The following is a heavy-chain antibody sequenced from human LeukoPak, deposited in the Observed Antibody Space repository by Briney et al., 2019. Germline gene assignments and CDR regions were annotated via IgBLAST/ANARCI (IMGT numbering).Heavy chain of an antibody. CDR2: IYHSGST. Sequence: SETLSLTCAVSGGSISSGGYCWSWIRQPPGKGLEWIGYIYHSGSTYYNPSLKSRVTISVDTSKNQFSLKLSSVTAADTAVYYCARERVVAAAGIRGIWGISDYWGQGTLVTVSS. CDR1: GGSISSGGYC. CDR3: ARERVVAAAGIRGIWGISDY. V-gene: IGHV4-30-2*01. J-gene: IGHJ4*02. D-gene: IGHD6-13*01.